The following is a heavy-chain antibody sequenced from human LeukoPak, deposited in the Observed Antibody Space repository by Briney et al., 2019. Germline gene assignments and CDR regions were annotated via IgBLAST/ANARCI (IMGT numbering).Heavy chain of an antibody. CDR3: ARSGNILTGYSPHDY. Sequence: SETLSLTCAVSGASFSGYYWNWIRQFPGKGLEWIGEINHSGSTNYKSSLKSRVTISVDTSQKQFSLKLSSVTAADTAVYYCARSGNILTGYSPHDYWGQGTLVTVSS. CDR2: INHSGST. J-gene: IGHJ4*02. D-gene: IGHD3-9*01. V-gene: IGHV4-34*01. CDR1: GASFSGYY.